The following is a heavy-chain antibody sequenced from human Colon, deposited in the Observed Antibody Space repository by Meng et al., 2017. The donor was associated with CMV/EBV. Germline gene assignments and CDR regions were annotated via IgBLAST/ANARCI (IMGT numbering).Heavy chain of an antibody. V-gene: IGHV3-30-3*01. CDR1: GFTFSSYA. Sequence: GGSLRLSCAASGFTFSSYAMHWVRQAPGKGLEWVAVISYDGSNKYYADSVKGRFTISRDNSKNTPYLQMNSLRAEDTALYYCARALSGDGMDVWGQGTTVTVSS. J-gene: IGHJ6*02. D-gene: IGHD3-10*01. CDR3: ARALSGDGMDV. CDR2: ISYDGSNK.